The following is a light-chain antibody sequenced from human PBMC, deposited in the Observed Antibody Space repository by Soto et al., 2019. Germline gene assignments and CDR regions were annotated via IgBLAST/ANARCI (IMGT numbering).Light chain of an antibody. CDR3: LQDYTYPYT. Sequence: AIQMTQSPSSLSASVGDRVTITCRASQGIRNDLNWYQQKPGKAPKLLIYAASNLQTGVPSRFSGSGSGTDFTLTISNLQPEDFATYYCLQDYTYPYTFGQGTNLEIK. V-gene: IGKV1-6*01. CDR1: QGIRND. CDR2: AAS. J-gene: IGKJ2*01.